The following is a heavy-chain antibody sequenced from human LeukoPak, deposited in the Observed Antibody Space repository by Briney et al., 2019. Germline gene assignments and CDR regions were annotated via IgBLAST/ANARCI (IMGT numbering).Heavy chain of an antibody. D-gene: IGHD6-13*01. V-gene: IGHV3-23*01. Sequence: QSGGSLRLSCAASGFTFSSYAMSWVRQAPGKGLEWVSAISGSGGSAYYADSVKGRFTISRDNSKNTLYLQMNSLRAEDTAVYYCARGRAAAGRLRAHYYYYGMDVWGQGTTVTVSS. CDR2: ISGSGGSA. CDR1: GFTFSSYA. J-gene: IGHJ6*02. CDR3: ARGRAAAGRLRAHYYYYGMDV.